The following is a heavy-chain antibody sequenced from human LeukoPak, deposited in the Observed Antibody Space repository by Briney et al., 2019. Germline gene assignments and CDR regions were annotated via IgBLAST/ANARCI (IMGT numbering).Heavy chain of an antibody. CDR2: IKQDGSEK. CDR3: ARGYSYADDAFDI. CDR1: GFSFSSYC. J-gene: IGHJ3*02. V-gene: IGHV3-7*01. Sequence: GGSLRLSCAASGFSFSSYCMSWVRQAPGKGLEWVANIKQDGSEKYYVDSVKGRFTISRDNAKNSLYLQMNSLRAEDTAVYYCARGYSYADDAFDIWGQGTMVTVSS. D-gene: IGHD5-18*01.